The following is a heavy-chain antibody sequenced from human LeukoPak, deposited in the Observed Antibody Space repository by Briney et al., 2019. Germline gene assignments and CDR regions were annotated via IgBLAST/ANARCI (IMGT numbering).Heavy chain of an antibody. CDR2: IYYSGST. CDR3: ARGSGGYGEDY. J-gene: IGHJ4*02. Sequence: WETLSLTCTVSGRSFSSYYWSWIRQPPGKGLEWIEYIYYSGSTTYNPSLKSRVTISAGTSKKQFSLKLSCVTAADTDVYYWARGSGGYGEDYWGQGTLVTVSS. CDR1: GRSFSSYY. D-gene: IGHD4-17*01. V-gene: IGHV4-59*01.